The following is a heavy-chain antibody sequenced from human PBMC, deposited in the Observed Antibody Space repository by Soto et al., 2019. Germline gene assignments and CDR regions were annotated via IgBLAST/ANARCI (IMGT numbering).Heavy chain of an antibody. J-gene: IGHJ1*01. Sequence: ASVKVSCKASGYTFTSYDINWVRQATGQGLEWMGWMNPNSGNTGYAQKFQGRVTMTRNTSISTAYMELSSLRSEDTAVYYCARGYYYDSSGYYYYFQHWGQGTLVTVSS. CDR1: GYTFTSYD. V-gene: IGHV1-8*01. CDR2: MNPNSGNT. D-gene: IGHD3-22*01. CDR3: ARGYYYDSSGYYYYFQH.